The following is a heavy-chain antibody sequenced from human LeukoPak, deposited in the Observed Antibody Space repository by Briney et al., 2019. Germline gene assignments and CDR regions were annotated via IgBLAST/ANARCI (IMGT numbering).Heavy chain of an antibody. V-gene: IGHV4-39*01. CDR1: GGSIRSSSYY. CDR3: ARQVVAVADTGYFDY. J-gene: IGHJ4*02. CDR2: IYYSGST. Sequence: PSETLSLTCTVSGGSIRSSSYYWGWSRQPPGKGLEWIGSIYYSGSTYYNASLKSRGTISVDTSKNQFSLKLNSVTAADTAVYFCARQVVAVADTGYFDYWGQGTLVTVSS. D-gene: IGHD6-19*01.